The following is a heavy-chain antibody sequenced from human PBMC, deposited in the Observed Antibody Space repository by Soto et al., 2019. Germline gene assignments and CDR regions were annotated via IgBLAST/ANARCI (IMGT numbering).Heavy chain of an antibody. J-gene: IGHJ4*02. CDR2: ISYDGSNK. V-gene: IGHV3-30-3*01. D-gene: IGHD6-13*01. CDR3: ARDRSGSSWYVFDY. Sequence: PGGSLRLSCAASGFTFSSYAMHWVRQAPGKGLEWVAVISYDGSNKYYADSVKGRFTISRDNSKNTLYLQMNSLRAEDTAVYYCARDRSGSSWYVFDYWGQGTLVTVS. CDR1: GFTFSSYA.